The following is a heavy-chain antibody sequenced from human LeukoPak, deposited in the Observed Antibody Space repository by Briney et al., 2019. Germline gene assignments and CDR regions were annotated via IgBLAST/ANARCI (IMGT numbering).Heavy chain of an antibody. V-gene: IGHV3-7*01. Sequence: SGGSLRLSCAASGFTFSTYWMSWVRQAPGKGPEWVANIKEDSSDKKYVDSVKGRFTISRDNAKNSLYLQMNSLRVEDTAVYYCAKDLLYYFDYWGQGTLVTVSS. CDR2: IKEDSSDK. CDR3: AKDLLYYFDY. J-gene: IGHJ4*02. D-gene: IGHD3-16*01. CDR1: GFTFSTYW.